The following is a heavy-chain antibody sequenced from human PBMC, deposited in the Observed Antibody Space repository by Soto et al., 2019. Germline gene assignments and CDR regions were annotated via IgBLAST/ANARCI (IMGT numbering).Heavy chain of an antibody. D-gene: IGHD2-15*01. V-gene: IGHV3-11*06. CDR3: VRGGGGGLFDP. CDR2: ISPGSRYP. CDR1: GFTFGDSY. J-gene: IGHJ5*02. Sequence: GGSLRLSCAGSGFTFGDSYRSWIRQAPGKGLEWLSYISPGSRYPAYADSVKGRFTISRDNAKRSLYLQMMSLTAEDTAIYYCVRGGGGGLFDPWGQGTMVTVSS.